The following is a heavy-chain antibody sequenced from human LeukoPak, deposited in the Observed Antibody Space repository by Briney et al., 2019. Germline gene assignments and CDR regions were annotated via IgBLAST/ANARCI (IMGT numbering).Heavy chain of an antibody. D-gene: IGHD2-8*01. V-gene: IGHV1-24*01. CDR1: GYILTELS. CDR3: AKAPKWVIDY. J-gene: IGHJ4*02. CDR2: FDPEDGET. Sequence: ASVNVSCQVSGYILTELSMYWVGQAPGKGREWMGGFDPEDGETIYAQKFQGRVTKTDDTSTGTADRELSGLISEDTAMHFCAKAPKWVIDYWRQGTRVSVFS.